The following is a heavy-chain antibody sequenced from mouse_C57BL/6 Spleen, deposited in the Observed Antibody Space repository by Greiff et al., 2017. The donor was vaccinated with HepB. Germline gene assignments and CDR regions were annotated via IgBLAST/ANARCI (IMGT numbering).Heavy chain of an antibody. V-gene: IGHV1-42*01. CDR3: ARGLTTVVAPLSY. D-gene: IGHD1-1*01. J-gene: IGHJ3*01. Sequence: VQLQQSGPELVKPGASVKISCKASGYSFTGYYMNWVKQSPEKSLEWIGEINPSTGGTTYNQKFKAKATLTVDKSSSTAYMQLKSLTSEDSAVYYCARGLTTVVAPLSYWGQGTLVTVSA. CDR1: GYSFTGYY. CDR2: INPSTGGT.